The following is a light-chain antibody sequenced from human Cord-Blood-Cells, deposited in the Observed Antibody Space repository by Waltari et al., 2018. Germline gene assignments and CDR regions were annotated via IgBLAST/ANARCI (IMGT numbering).Light chain of an antibody. V-gene: IGKV3-20*01. Sequence: EIVLTQSPGTLSLSPGERATLSCRASQSVSSSYLAWYQQKPGQAPRPLIYGASSRATGIADRFSGSGSGTDFTLTISRLEPEDFAVYYCQQYGSSPPVFTFGPGTKVDIK. J-gene: IGKJ3*01. CDR1: QSVSSSY. CDR3: QQYGSSPPVFT. CDR2: GAS.